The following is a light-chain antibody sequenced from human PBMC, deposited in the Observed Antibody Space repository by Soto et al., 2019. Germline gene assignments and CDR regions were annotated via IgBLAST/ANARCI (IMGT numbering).Light chain of an antibody. CDR2: GAS. V-gene: IGKV3D-15*01. CDR3: QQYNNWPRT. Sequence: EIVMTQSPATLSVSPGEGVTLYCRASQRLTNNLAWYQQSPGQAPRLLIYGASTRATGIPTRFSGSGTGTEFTLTISSLESEDFAVYYCQQYNNWPRTCGGGTKGEI. CDR1: QRLTNN. J-gene: IGKJ4*01.